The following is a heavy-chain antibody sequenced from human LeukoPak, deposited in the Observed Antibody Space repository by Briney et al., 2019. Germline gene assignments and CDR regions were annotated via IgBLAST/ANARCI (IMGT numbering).Heavy chain of an antibody. D-gene: IGHD3-22*01. J-gene: IGHJ5*02. CDR3: ARVSVYYDSSGPNWFDP. Sequence: PGGSLRLSCAASGFSFSSYSMNWVRQAPGKGLEWVSSISSSSSYIYYADSVKGRFTISRDNAKNSLYLQMNSLRAEDTAVYCCARVSVYYDSSGPNWFDPWGQGTLVTVSS. CDR2: ISSSSSYI. CDR1: GFSFSSYS. V-gene: IGHV3-21*01.